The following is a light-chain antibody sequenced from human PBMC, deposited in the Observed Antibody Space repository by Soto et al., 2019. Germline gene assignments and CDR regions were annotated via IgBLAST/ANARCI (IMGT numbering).Light chain of an antibody. CDR1: QTIRRW. J-gene: IGKJ1*01. CDR2: DAS. V-gene: IGKV1-5*01. CDR3: QHCNSDPWT. Sequence: DIEMTQSPSTLSASVGDRVTITCRASQTIRRWLAWYQQRPGKAPKVLIYDASTLESGVPARFSGSGSETEFTLTISSLQPEDSATYYCQHCNSDPWTVGQGTKVEIK.